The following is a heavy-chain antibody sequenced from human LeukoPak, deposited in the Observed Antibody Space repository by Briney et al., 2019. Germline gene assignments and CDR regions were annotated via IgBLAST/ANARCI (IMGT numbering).Heavy chain of an antibody. CDR1: GFRYGDYA. J-gene: IGHJ3*02. CDR3: TRESGGADYKNHAFNI. D-gene: IGHD4-11*01. CDR2: NRRKTHRGTT. V-gene: IGHV3-49*03. Sequence: GESLTLSCTASGFRYGDYAMNWFRPAPGQGREWVGFNRRKTHRGTTEYAASVKGRFTISRDDSKSIAYLQMSSLKTEDTAVYYCTRESGGADYKNHAFNIWGQGTMVTVSS.